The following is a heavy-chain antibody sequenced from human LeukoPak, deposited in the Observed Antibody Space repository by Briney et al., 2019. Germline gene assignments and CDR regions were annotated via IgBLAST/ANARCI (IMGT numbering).Heavy chain of an antibody. V-gene: IGHV4-4*07. D-gene: IGHD3-16*02. J-gene: IGHJ2*01. Sequence: SETLSLTCTVSGGSISSYYWSWIRQPAGKGLEWIGRIYTSGSTNYNPSLKGRVTMSVDTSKNQFSLKLSSVTAADTAVYYCARAPYYDYVWGSYRPPWYFDLWGRGTLVTVSS. CDR1: GGSISSYY. CDR3: ARAPYYDYVWGSYRPPWYFDL. CDR2: IYTSGST.